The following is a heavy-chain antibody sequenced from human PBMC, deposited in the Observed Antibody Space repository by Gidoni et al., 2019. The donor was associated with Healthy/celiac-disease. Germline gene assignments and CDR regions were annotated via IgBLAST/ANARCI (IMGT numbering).Heavy chain of an antibody. V-gene: IGHV3-43*01. D-gene: IGHD3-10*01. Sequence: EVQLVESGGVVVQPGGSLRLSCAASGFTFDDYTMHWVRQAPGKGLEWVSLISWDGGSTYYADSVKGRFTISRDNSKNSLYLQMNSLRTEDTALYYCAKDREYYYGSGSYFGGFDYWGQGTLVTVSS. CDR3: AKDREYYYGSGSYFGGFDY. CDR2: ISWDGGST. CDR1: GFTFDDYT. J-gene: IGHJ4*02.